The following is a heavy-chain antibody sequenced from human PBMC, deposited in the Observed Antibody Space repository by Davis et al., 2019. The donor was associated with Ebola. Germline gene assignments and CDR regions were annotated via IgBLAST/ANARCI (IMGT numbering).Heavy chain of an antibody. V-gene: IGHV1-3*01. Sequence: ASVKVSCKASGFTLTNYAIHWVRQAPGQRLEWMGWVHGGNGNTKYSQRFQGRVTITTDTSASTVYLDLTSLRSDDTAVFYCARASFGYNSGWYADYWG. D-gene: IGHD6-19*01. CDR1: GFTLTNYA. CDR3: ARASFGYNSGWYADY. CDR2: VHGGNGNT. J-gene: IGHJ4*01.